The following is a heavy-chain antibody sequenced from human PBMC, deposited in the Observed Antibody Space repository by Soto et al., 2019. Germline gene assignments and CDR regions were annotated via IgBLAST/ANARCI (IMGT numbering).Heavy chain of an antibody. J-gene: IGHJ6*02. V-gene: IGHV1-18*01. Sequence: QAQLVQPGAEVRKPGASVKVSCKVSGYTFNSYDFTWVRQAPGQGLEWMGWIGAYTGNTQYAEKLQGRLSLTIDASTSTAYMELMSLTSDDTAISSCARKNIYGLDLWGQGTTVTVSS. CDR1: GYTFNSYD. CDR3: ARKNIYGLDL. CDR2: IGAYTGNT.